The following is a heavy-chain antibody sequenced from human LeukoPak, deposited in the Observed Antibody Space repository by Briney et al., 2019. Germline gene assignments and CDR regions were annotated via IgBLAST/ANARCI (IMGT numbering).Heavy chain of an antibody. Sequence: SETLSLTCTVSGGCISSYYWSWIRQPPGKGLECIGYIYYSGSTNYNPSLKSRVTISVDTSKNQFSLKLSSVTAADTAVYYCARSFPSGSYPFDYWGQGTLVTVSS. CDR2: IYYSGST. V-gene: IGHV4-59*01. J-gene: IGHJ4*02. CDR1: GGCISSYY. CDR3: ARSFPSGSYPFDY. D-gene: IGHD1-26*01.